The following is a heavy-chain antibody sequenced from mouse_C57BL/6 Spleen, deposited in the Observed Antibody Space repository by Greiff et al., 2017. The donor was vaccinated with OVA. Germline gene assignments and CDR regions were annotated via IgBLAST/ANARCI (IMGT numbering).Heavy chain of an antibody. Sequence: VKLQQPGAELVKPGASVKLSCKASGYTFTSYWMQWVKQRPGQGLEWIGEIDPSDSYTNYNQKFKGKATLTVDTSSSTAYMQLSSLTSEDSAVYYCARAVGGFAYWGQGTLVTVSA. V-gene: IGHV1-50*01. D-gene: IGHD1-1*01. CDR3: ARAVGGFAY. CDR1: GYTFTSYW. J-gene: IGHJ3*01. CDR2: IDPSDSYT.